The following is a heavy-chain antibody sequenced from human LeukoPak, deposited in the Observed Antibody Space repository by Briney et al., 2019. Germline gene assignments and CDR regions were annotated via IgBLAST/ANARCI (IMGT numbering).Heavy chain of an antibody. J-gene: IGHJ4*02. CDR3: VKEERGYSYGDY. CDR2: VTDDGTTT. D-gene: IGHD5-18*01. CDR1: GFTFNNCA. Sequence: GGSLRLSCAASGFTFNNCAMSWVRQPPGKGLEWVSAVTDDGTTTYYADSVKGRFTISRDNSKNTVYLQMNYLTADNTARYYCVKEERGYSYGDYWGQGTLVTVSS. V-gene: IGHV3-23*01.